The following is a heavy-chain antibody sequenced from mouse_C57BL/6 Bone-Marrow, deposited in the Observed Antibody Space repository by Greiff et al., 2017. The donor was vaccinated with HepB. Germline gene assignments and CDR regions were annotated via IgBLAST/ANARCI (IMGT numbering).Heavy chain of an antibody. V-gene: IGHV2-2*01. CDR3: ARNLRDGYYVWDY. CDR2: IWSGGST. J-gene: IGHJ2*01. Sequence: QVHVKQSGPGLVQPSQSLSITCTVSGFSLTSYGVHWVRQSPGKGLEWLGVIWSGGSTDYNAAFISRLSISKDNSKSQVFFKMNSLQADDTAIYYCARNLRDGYYVWDYWGQGTTLTVSS. D-gene: IGHD2-3*01. CDR1: GFSLTSYG.